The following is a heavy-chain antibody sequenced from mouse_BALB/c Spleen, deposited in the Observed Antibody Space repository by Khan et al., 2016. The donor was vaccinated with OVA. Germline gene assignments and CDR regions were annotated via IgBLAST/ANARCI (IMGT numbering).Heavy chain of an antibody. CDR2: INPYNDGT. CDR3: AKRGGGYYGNNSSATMDY. CDR1: GYTFTNYV. V-gene: IGHV1S136*01. J-gene: IGHJ4*01. D-gene: IGHD1-1*01. Sequence: VQLQQSGPELVKPGASVKMSCKASGYTFTNYVMHWVKQKPGQGLEWIGYINPYNDGTTSNEKFKAKATLPSEKSSTTAYMELSSLPSEASAAFYCAKRGGGYYGNNSSATMDYWGQGTSVTVSS.